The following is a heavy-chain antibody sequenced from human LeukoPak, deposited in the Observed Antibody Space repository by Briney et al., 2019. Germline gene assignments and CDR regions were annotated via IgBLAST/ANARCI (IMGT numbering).Heavy chain of an antibody. Sequence: PGGSLRLSCAASGFTFSSYAMHWVRQAPGKGLEWVAVISYDGSNKYYADSVKGRFTISRDNSKNTLYLQMNSLRAEDTAVYYCAKSDSYFDYWGQGTLVTVSS. J-gene: IGHJ4*02. CDR3: AKSDSYFDY. V-gene: IGHV3-30-3*02. CDR2: ISYDGSNK. CDR1: GFTFSSYA.